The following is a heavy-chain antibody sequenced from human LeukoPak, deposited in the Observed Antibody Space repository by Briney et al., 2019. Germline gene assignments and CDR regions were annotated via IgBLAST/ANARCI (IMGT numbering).Heavy chain of an antibody. D-gene: IGHD3-16*02. J-gene: IGHJ5*02. V-gene: IGHV4-4*07. CDR1: GGSMNTYY. CDR3: ARRFPYDYVWGSYRHNWFDP. Sequence: SETLSLTCTVSGGSMNTYYWTWIRQPAGKGLQWIGYIYPSSFTNYNPSLESRVTMSVDTSKNQFSLKLTSVTAADTAVYYCARRFPYDYVWGSYRHNWFDPWGQGTLVTVSS. CDR2: IYPSSFT.